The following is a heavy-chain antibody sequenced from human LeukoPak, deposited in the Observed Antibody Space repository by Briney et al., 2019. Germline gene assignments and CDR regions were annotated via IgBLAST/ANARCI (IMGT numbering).Heavy chain of an antibody. CDR1: GGSISTDASY. J-gene: IGHJ6*02. D-gene: IGHD6-19*01. Sequence: SETLSLTCTVSGGSISTDASYWAWIRQPPGKGLEWIGSIYYSGCTYYSSSLKSRVTLSVDTSKNQFSLKMSSVTAADTAVFYCARLFSRGWEYHFGLNVWGQGTTVTVS. V-gene: IGHV4-39*01. CDR2: IYYSGCT. CDR3: ARLFSRGWEYHFGLNV.